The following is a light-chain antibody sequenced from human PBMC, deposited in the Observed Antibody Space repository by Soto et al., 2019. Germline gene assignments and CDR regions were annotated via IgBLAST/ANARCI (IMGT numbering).Light chain of an antibody. CDR1: SSDVGSYNL. CDR2: EVS. V-gene: IGLV2-23*02. CDR3: CSYAASSTYV. J-gene: IGLJ1*01. Sequence: QSALTQPASVSGSPGQSITISCTGTSSDVGSYNLVSWYQQHPDKAPKLMISEVSKRRSGVSNRFSGSKSGNTASLTISGLQAEDEADYYCCSYAASSTYVFGTGTKVTVL.